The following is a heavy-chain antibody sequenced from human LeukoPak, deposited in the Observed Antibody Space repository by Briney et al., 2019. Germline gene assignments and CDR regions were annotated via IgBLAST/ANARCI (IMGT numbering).Heavy chain of an antibody. CDR3: VRWEDATDYYYYYGMDV. J-gene: IGHJ6*02. Sequence: ASVKVSCKSSGGTFSSYAISWVRQAPGQGLEWMGRIIPILGIANYTQKFQGRVTITADKYTSTAYMELSSLRSEDTAVYYCVRWEDATDYYYYYGMDVWGQGTTVTVSS. V-gene: IGHV1-69*04. CDR1: GGTFSSYA. CDR2: IIPILGIA. D-gene: IGHD1-26*01.